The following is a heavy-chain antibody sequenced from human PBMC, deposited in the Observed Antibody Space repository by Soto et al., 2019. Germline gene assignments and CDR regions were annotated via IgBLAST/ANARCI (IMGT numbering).Heavy chain of an antibody. CDR3: AREEYSRWLGPYYYYGMDV. CDR2: ISYDGSNK. D-gene: IGHD6-6*01. Sequence: GGSLRLSFAASGFTFSSYAMHWVRQAPGKGLEWVAVISYDGSNKYYADSVKGRFTISRDNSKNTLYLQMNSLRAEDTAVYYCAREEYSRWLGPYYYYGMDVWGQGTTVTVSS. J-gene: IGHJ6*02. CDR1: GFTFSSYA. V-gene: IGHV3-30-3*01.